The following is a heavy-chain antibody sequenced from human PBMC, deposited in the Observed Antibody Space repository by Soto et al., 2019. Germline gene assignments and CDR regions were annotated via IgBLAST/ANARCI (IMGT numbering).Heavy chain of an antibody. CDR2: ISGSGGST. CDR1: GFTFSSYA. Sequence: PGGSLRLSCAASGFTFSSYAMSWVRQAPGKGLEWVSAISGSGGSTYYADSVKGRFTISRDNSKNTLYLQMNSLRAEDTAVYYCAGREGRVTIFGVVIRPYGMDVWGQGTTVTVSS. D-gene: IGHD3-3*01. J-gene: IGHJ6*02. V-gene: IGHV3-23*01. CDR3: AGREGRVTIFGVVIRPYGMDV.